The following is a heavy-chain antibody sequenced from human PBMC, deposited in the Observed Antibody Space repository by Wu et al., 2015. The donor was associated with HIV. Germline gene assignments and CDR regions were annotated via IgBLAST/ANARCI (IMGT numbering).Heavy chain of an antibody. Sequence: QVQLVQSGAEVKKPGSSVKVSCKASGGTFSSYAISWVRQAPGQGLEWMGGIIPIFGTANYAQKFQGRVTITTDESTSTAYMELSSLRSEDTAVYYCARVCVGPWSSGGSCYPAWGQGTLVTVSS. V-gene: IGHV1-69*05. CDR3: ARVCVGPWSSGGSCYPA. CDR2: IIPIFGTA. J-gene: IGHJ5*02. D-gene: IGHD2-15*01. CDR1: GGTFSSYA.